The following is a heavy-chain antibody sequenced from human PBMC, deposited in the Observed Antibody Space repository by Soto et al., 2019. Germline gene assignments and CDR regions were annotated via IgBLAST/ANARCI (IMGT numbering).Heavy chain of an antibody. CDR1: GGTFSSYA. Sequence: QVQLVQSGAEVKKPGSSVKVSCKASGGTFSSYAISWVRQAPGQGLEWMGGIIPIFGTANYAQKFQGRVTITADKSTSTAYMELSSLRSDDTAVYYCARVPIGYCSGGSCYSDYYYYGMDVWGQGTTVTVSS. CDR2: IIPIFGTA. CDR3: ARVPIGYCSGGSCYSDYYYYGMDV. V-gene: IGHV1-69*06. D-gene: IGHD2-15*01. J-gene: IGHJ6*02.